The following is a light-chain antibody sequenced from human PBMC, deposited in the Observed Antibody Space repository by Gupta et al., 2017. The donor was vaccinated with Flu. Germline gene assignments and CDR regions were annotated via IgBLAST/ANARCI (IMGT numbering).Light chain of an antibody. V-gene: IGLV2-14*04. CDR2: DVN. Sequence: TSNDVGGYKYVSWYQQHPGKAPKLMIYDVNNRPSGVSNRFSGSKSGNTASLTVSGLQAEDEADYYCISYTTSSTWVFGGGTKLTVL. J-gene: IGLJ3*02. CDR3: ISYTTSSTWV. CDR1: SNDVGGYKY.